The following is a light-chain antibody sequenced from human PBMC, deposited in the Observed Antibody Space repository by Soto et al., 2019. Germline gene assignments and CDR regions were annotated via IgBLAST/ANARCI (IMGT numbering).Light chain of an antibody. CDR1: SSNIGSNY. CDR2: RNN. CDR3: AAWDDSLSGYV. Sequence: QSVLTQPPSASGTPEQRVTISCSGSSSNIGSNYVYWYQQLPGTAPKLLIYRNNQRPSGVPDRFSGSKSGTSASLAISGLRSEDEADYYCAAWDDSLSGYVFGTRTKHTVL. V-gene: IGLV1-47*01. J-gene: IGLJ1*01.